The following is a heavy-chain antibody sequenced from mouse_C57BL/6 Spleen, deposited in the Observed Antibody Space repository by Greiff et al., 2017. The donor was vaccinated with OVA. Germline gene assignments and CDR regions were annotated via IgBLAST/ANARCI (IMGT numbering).Heavy chain of an antibody. CDR2: IWSGGST. J-gene: IGHJ1*03. D-gene: IGHD1-1*01. Sequence: QVQLQQSGPGLVQPSQSLSITCTVSGFSLTSYGVHWVRQSPGKGLEWLGVIWSGGSTDYNAAFISRLSISKDNSKSQVFFKMNSLQADDTAIYYCARITTVVAGWYFDVWGTGTTVTVSS. CDR3: ARITTVVAGWYFDV. V-gene: IGHV2-2*01. CDR1: GFSLTSYG.